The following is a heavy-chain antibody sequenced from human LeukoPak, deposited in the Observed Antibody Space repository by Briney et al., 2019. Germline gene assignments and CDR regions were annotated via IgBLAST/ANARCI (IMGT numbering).Heavy chain of an antibody. CDR1: GFTFSSYT. V-gene: IGHV3-23*01. CDR3: ARGSGSYYLS. J-gene: IGHJ5*02. CDR2: INDSGGNT. Sequence: HPGGSLRLSCAASGFTFSSYTMGWVRQAPGEGLEWVSEINDSGGNTYYARSVKGRFTISRDNSKNTVYLQMNSLRAEDTALYHCARGSGSYYLSWGQGTLVTVSS. D-gene: IGHD1-26*01.